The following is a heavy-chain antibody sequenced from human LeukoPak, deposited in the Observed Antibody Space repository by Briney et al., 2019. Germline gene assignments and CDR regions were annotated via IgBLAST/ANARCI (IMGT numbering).Heavy chain of an antibody. V-gene: IGHV4-4*07. CDR3: AREYSSSQRRALDI. CDR2: IYTSGST. Sequence: SETLSLTCTVSDGSIGGYYWSWIRQPAGKGLEWIGRIYTSGSTYYNPSLKNRVTMSVDTSNNHFSLNLTSVTAADTAVYYCAREYSSSQRRALDIWGQGTMVTVSS. J-gene: IGHJ3*02. D-gene: IGHD6-13*01. CDR1: DGSIGGYY.